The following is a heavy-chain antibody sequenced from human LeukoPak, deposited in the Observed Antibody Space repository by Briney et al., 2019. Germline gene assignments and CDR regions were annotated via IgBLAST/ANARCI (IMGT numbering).Heavy chain of an antibody. CDR3: AREAAAFDY. CDR2: IYYSGST. J-gene: IGHJ4*02. D-gene: IGHD6-13*01. V-gene: IGHV4-39*07. CDR1: GGSISSSSYY. Sequence: PSETLSLTCTVSGGSISSSSYYWGWIRQPPGKGLEWIGSIYYSGSTYYNPSLESRVTISVDTSKNQFSLKLSSVTAADTAVYYCAREAAAFDYWGQGTLDTVSS.